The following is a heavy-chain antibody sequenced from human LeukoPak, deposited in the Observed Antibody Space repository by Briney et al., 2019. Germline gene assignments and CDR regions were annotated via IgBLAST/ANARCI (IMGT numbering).Heavy chain of an antibody. CDR2: IYSGGST. Sequence: GGSLRLSCAASGFTVSNNYMSWVRQAPGKGLEWVSVIYSGGSTYYADSVKGRFTISRDNFKNTVYLQMYSLRAEDTAVYYCARLDDSGYYYANWGQGTLVTVSP. J-gene: IGHJ4*02. CDR3: ARLDDSGYYYAN. V-gene: IGHV3-66*04. D-gene: IGHD3-22*01. CDR1: GFTVSNNY.